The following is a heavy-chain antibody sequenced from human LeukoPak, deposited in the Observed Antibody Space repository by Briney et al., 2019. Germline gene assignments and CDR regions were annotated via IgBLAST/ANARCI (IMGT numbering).Heavy chain of an antibody. J-gene: IGHJ5*02. V-gene: IGHV1-2*02. CDR3: ARDFLIAAANWFDP. Sequence: GASVKVSCKGSGYTFSGYYMHWVRQAPGQGLEWMGCINPNSGGTNYAQEFQGRVTMTRDTSISTAYMELSRLRSDDTAVYYCARDFLIAAANWFDPWGQGTLVTVSS. CDR2: INPNSGGT. CDR1: GYTFSGYY. D-gene: IGHD6-13*01.